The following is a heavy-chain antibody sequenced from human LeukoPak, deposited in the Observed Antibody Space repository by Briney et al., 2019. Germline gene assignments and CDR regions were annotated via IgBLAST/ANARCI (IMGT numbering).Heavy chain of an antibody. CDR2: ISGSGGST. J-gene: IGHJ4*02. Sequence: GGSLRLSCAASGFTFSSYGMSWVRQAPGKGLEWVSAISGSGGSTYYADSVKGRFTISRDNSKNTLYLQMNSLGAEDTAVYYCAKVAKYYYGSETYYFFEHWGQGTPVTASS. CDR1: GFTFSSYG. D-gene: IGHD3-10*01. V-gene: IGHV3-23*01. CDR3: AKVAKYYYGSETYYFFEH.